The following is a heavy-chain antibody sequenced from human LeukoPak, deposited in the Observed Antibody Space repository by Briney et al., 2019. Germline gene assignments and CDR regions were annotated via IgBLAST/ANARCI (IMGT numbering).Heavy chain of an antibody. CDR2: INHSGST. Sequence: SETLSLTCAVYGGSFSGYYWSWIRQPPGKGLEWIGEINHSGSTNYNPSLKSRVTISVDTSKNQLSLKLSSVTAADTAVYYCARGLIVVDMDVWGKGTTVTVSS. J-gene: IGHJ6*03. CDR3: ARGLIVVDMDV. V-gene: IGHV4-34*01. CDR1: GGSFSGYY. D-gene: IGHD2-21*01.